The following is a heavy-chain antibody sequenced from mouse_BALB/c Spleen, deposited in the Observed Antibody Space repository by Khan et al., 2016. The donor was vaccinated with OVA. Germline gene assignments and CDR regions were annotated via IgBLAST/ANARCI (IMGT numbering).Heavy chain of an antibody. D-gene: IGHD2-12*01. CDR1: GDSITSGY. Sequence: EVQLVESGPSLVKPSQTLSLTCSVTGDSITSGYWNWIRKFPENKLEYMGYIIYTGYTYYNPSLQSRISINRHTSKNQNYLQLNSVTDEDTATYYCARSTYRYAFVYWGQGTLVTVSA. J-gene: IGHJ3*01. CDR3: ARSTYRYAFVY. CDR2: IIYTGYT. V-gene: IGHV3-8*02.